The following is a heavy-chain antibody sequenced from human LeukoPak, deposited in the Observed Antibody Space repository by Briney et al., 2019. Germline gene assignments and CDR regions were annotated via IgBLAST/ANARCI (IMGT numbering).Heavy chain of an antibody. CDR2: INTDGSST. J-gene: IGHJ4*02. CDR1: GFTLSSYW. V-gene: IGHV3-74*01. CDR3: ARLDSLTQVALYMTTVTLFDY. Sequence: GGSLRLSCAASGFTLSSYWMHWVRQAPGKGLVWVSRINTDGSSTSYADSVKGRFTISRDNAKNTLYLQMNSLRAEDTAVYYCARLDSLTQVALYMTTVTLFDYWGQGTLVTVSS. D-gene: IGHD4-11*01.